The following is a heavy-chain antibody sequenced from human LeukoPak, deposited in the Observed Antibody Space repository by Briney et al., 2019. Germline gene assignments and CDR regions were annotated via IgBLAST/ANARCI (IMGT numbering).Heavy chain of an antibody. CDR3: ARDSSLHYFDY. V-gene: IGHV4-38-2*02. Sequence: SETLSLTCAVSGYSISSGYYWGWIRQPPEKGLEWIGSIYHSGSTYYNPSLKSRVTISVDTSKNQFSLKLSSVTAADTAVYYCARDSSLHYFDYWGQGTLVTVSS. CDR2: IYHSGST. J-gene: IGHJ4*02. CDR1: GYSISSGYY. D-gene: IGHD6-13*01.